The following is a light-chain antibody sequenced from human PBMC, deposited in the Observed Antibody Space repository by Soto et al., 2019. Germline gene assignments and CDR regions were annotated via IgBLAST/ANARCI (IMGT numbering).Light chain of an antibody. Sequence: DIQITQSPSSLSASVGDRVTITCRASQRISDYLNWYQQKPGKAPKFLIYAASSLQSGVPSRFSGSGSGTDFTLTISSLEPEDFAVYYCQQRSNWLTFGGGTKVDIK. V-gene: IGKV1-39*01. CDR3: QQRSNWLT. CDR1: QRISDY. CDR2: AAS. J-gene: IGKJ4*01.